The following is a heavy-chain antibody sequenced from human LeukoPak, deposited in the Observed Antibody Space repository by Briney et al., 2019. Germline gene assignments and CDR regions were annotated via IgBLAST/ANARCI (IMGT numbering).Heavy chain of an antibody. J-gene: IGHJ4*02. CDR1: GGSISNYY. CDR3: ARRPLDY. CDR2: VYYTGST. Sequence: SETLSLTCTVSGGSISNYYWSWIRQPPGKGLEWIGYVYYTGSTNYHPSLKSRVTISVDTSKNQLSLKLSSVTAADTAVYYCARRPLDYWGQGILVTVSS. V-gene: IGHV4-59*08.